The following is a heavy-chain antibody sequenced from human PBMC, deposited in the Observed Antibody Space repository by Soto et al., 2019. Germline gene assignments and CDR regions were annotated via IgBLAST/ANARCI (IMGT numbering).Heavy chain of an antibody. V-gene: IGHV4-39*01. D-gene: IGHD4-17*01. J-gene: IGHJ4*02. Sequence: QLQLQESGPGLVKPSETLSLTCTVSGASISSSSFYWGWIHQSPGKGLEWLGSIYYNGKTYYNPSLKSRVTISVDTSKNQFSLNLMSVTAADTAVYYCGSDYGGLDCFGNWGQGTLVTVSS. CDR3: GSDYGGLDCFGN. CDR1: GASISSSSFY. CDR2: IYYNGKT.